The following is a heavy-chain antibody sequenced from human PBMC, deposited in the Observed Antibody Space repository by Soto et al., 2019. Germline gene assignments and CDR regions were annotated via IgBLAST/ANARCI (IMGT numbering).Heavy chain of an antibody. V-gene: IGHV3-23*01. J-gene: IGHJ1*01. CDR2: IIAGGGDT. Sequence: GGSLRLSCAASGFTFSHYAMSWVRQAPGKGLEWVSTIIAGGGDTYYAESVKGRFTISRDNSKNTLYLQMNSLRAEDTAVYYCAKDSLYFQHWGQGTLVTVSS. CDR1: GFTFSHYA. CDR3: AKDSLYFQH.